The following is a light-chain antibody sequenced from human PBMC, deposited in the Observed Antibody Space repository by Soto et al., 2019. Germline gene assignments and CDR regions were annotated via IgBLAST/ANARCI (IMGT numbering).Light chain of an antibody. J-gene: IGLJ3*02. CDR3: AAWDDGLNGPV. V-gene: IGLV1-36*01. CDR2: YDD. Sequence: QSVLTQPRSVSEAPRQRVTISCSGSRSNIGNNAVSWYQQLPGKAPKLLIYYDDLLPSGVSDRFSGSKSGTSVSLAISGLQSEDEADYYCAAWDDGLNGPVFGGGTKLTVL. CDR1: RSNIGNNA.